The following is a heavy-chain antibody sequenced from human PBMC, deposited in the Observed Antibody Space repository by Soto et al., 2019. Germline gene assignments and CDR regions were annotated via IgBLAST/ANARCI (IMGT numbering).Heavy chain of an antibody. CDR1: GFTFSSYW. CDR2: IKQDGSEK. J-gene: IGHJ6*02. CDR3: ARVLRNYDFWSGYSPYYGMDV. Sequence: GGSLRLSCAASGFTFSSYWMSWVRQAPGKGLEWVANIKQDGSEKYYVDSVKGRFTISRDNAKNSLYLQMNSLRAEDTAVYYCARVLRNYDFWSGYSPYYGMDVWGQGTTVTVSS. V-gene: IGHV3-7*01. D-gene: IGHD3-3*01.